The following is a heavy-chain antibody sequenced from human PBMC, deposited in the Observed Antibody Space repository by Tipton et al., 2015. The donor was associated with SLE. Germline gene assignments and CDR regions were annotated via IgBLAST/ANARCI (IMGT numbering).Heavy chain of an antibody. J-gene: IGHJ4*02. V-gene: IGHV4-4*07. CDR1: GGSISSYY. CDR2: IYTSGST. D-gene: IGHD2-15*01. CDR3: ARRIHCSGGSCYNYFDY. Sequence: TLSLTCTVSGGSISSYYWSWIRQPAGKGLEWIGRIYTSGSTNYNPSLKSRVTMSVDTSKNQFSLKLSSVTAADTAVYYCARRIHCSGGSCYNYFDYWGQGTLVTVSS.